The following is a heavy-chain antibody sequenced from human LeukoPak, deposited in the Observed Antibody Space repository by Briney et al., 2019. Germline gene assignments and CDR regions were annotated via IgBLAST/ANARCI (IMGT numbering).Heavy chain of an antibody. Sequence: GGSLRLSCAASGFTFSSYAMSWVRQAPGKGLEWVSAISGSGGSTYYADSVKGRFTISRDNSKNTLYPQMNSRRAEDTAVYYCAKDLFGYYYDSSGRDSDYWGQGTLVTVSS. CDR2: ISGSGGST. J-gene: IGHJ4*02. D-gene: IGHD3-22*01. CDR3: AKDLFGYYYDSSGRDSDY. V-gene: IGHV3-23*01. CDR1: GFTFSSYA.